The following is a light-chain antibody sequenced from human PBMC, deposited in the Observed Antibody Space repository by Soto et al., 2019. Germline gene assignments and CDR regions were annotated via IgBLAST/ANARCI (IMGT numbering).Light chain of an antibody. CDR2: AVS. CDR1: QRVGTN. V-gene: IGKV1-39*01. CDR3: QQTYSAPPL. J-gene: IGKJ1*01. Sequence: DIQMTQSPSSLSASLGDRVTLSCRASQRVGTNLNWYQQRPGKAPKLLIYAVSSLHSGVSSRFSGSGSGTDFTLSINSLQREDFATYYCQQTYSAPPLFGQGTKVEIK.